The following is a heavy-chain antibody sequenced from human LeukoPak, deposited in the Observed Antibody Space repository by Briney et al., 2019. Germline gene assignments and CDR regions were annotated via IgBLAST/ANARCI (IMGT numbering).Heavy chain of an antibody. CDR2: VYTSGST. D-gene: IGHD3-22*01. V-gene: IGHV4-4*07. CDR3: ARGLTYYYDSSGEKAFDI. CDR1: GGSISSYY. Sequence: PSETLSLTCTVSGGSISSYYWSWIRQPAGKGLEWIGRVYTSGSTNYNPSLKSRVTMSVDTSKNQFSLKLSSVTAADTAVYYCARGLTYYYDSSGEKAFDIWGQGTMVTVSS. J-gene: IGHJ3*02.